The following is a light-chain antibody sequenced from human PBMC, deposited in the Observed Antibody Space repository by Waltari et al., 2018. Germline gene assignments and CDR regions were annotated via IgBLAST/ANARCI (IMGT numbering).Light chain of an antibody. Sequence: SYELTQPPSVSVSPGQTARITCSGHELPRKYAYWFQQKSGQAPRLVIDEDTKRPSGIRERFTGSSSGTVATLTITGAQVDDEADCYCYSSDSTGLGVFGGGT. CDR1: ELPRKY. V-gene: IGLV3-10*01. CDR2: EDT. J-gene: IGLJ3*02. CDR3: YSSDSTGLGV.